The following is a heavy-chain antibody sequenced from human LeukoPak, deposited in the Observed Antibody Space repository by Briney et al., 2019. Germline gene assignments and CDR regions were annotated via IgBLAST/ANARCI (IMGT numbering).Heavy chain of an antibody. CDR1: GFTFSSYA. D-gene: IGHD6-25*01. Sequence: PGGSLRLSCAASGFTFSSYAMHWVRQAPGEGLEWVAVISYDGSNKYYADSVKGRFTISRDNSKNTLYLQMNSLRAEDTAVYYCAGYIAAPFDYWGQGALVTVSS. J-gene: IGHJ4*02. CDR2: ISYDGSNK. CDR3: AGYIAAPFDY. V-gene: IGHV3-30-3*01.